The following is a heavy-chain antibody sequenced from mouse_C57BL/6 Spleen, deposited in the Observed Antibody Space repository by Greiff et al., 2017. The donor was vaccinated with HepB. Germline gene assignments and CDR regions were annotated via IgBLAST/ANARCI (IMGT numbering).Heavy chain of an antibody. CDR2: ISYDGSN. D-gene: IGHD2-5*01. CDR3: ASRAYYSNWFAY. V-gene: IGHV3-6*01. Sequence: EVKLQESGPGLVKPSQSLSLTCSVTGYSITSGYYWNWIRQFPGNKLEWMGYISYDGSNNYNPSLKNRISITRDTSKNQFFLKLNSVTTEDTATYYCASRAYYSNWFAYWGQGTLVTVSA. J-gene: IGHJ3*01. CDR1: GYSITSGYY.